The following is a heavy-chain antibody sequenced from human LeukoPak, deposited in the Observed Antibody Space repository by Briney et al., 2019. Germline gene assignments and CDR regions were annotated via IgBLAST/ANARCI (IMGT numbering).Heavy chain of an antibody. J-gene: IGHJ6*02. V-gene: IGHV3-48*01. Sequence: GGSLRLSCAASGFTFSSYSMNWVRQAPGKGLEWISYISSSSSTIYYADSVKGRFTISRDNAKNSLYLQMNRLRAEDTAVYFCARELGDYGMDVWGQGTTVTVSS. CDR2: ISSSSSTI. D-gene: IGHD7-27*01. CDR3: ARELGDYGMDV. CDR1: GFTFSSYS.